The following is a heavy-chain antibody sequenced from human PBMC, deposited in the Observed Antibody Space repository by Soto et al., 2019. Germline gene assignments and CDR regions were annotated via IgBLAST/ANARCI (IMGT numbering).Heavy chain of an antibody. J-gene: IGHJ4*02. CDR2: INPNSGGT. CDR1: GYTFTGYY. Sequence: ASVKVSCKASGYTFTGYYMHWVRQAPGQGLEWMGWINPNSGGTNYAQKFQGRVTMTRDTSTSTAYMELSRLRSDDTAVYYCARDIVATIGSDFDYWGQGTLVTV. D-gene: IGHD5-12*01. V-gene: IGHV1-2*02. CDR3: ARDIVATIGSDFDY.